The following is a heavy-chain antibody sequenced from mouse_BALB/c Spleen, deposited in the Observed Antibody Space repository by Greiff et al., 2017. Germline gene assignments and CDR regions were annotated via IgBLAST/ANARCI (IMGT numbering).Heavy chain of an antibody. CDR3: ARWATWYCDV. D-gene: IGHD3-1*01. J-gene: IGHJ1*01. CDR1: GYTFTSYW. V-gene: IGHV1-87*01. Sequence: VQLQQSGAELARPGASVKLSCKASGYTFTSYWMQWVKQRPGQGLEWIGAIYPGDGDTRYTQKFKGKATLTADKSSSTAYMQLSSLASEDSAVYYCARWATWYCDVWGAGTTVTVSS. CDR2: IYPGDGDT.